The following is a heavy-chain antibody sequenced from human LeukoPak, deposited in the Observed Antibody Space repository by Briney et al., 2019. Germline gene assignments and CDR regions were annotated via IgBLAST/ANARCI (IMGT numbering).Heavy chain of an antibody. Sequence: PGGSLRLSCAASGFTFSSYAMHWVRQAPGKGLEWVAVISYDGSNKYYADSVKGRFTISRDNSKSTVFLQMNSLRPEDTAAYFCSRDPKLVNYYYYYYMDVWGKGTTVTVSS. V-gene: IGHV3-30*04. CDR1: GFTFSSYA. CDR2: ISYDGSNK. CDR3: SRDPKLVNYYYYYYMDV. D-gene: IGHD3-9*01. J-gene: IGHJ6*03.